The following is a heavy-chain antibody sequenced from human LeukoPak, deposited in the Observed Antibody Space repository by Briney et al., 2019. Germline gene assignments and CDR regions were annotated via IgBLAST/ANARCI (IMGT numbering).Heavy chain of an antibody. Sequence: SQTLSLTCAISGDSVSSNSAAWNWIRQSPSRGLEWLGRTYYRSKWYNDYAVSVKSRITINPDTSKNQFSLQLNSVTPEDTAVYYCARARVVHSGSYYVLTAFDIWGQGTMVTVSS. CDR1: GDSVSSNSAA. D-gene: IGHD1-26*01. CDR2: TYYRSKWYN. CDR3: ARARVVHSGSYYVLTAFDI. J-gene: IGHJ3*02. V-gene: IGHV6-1*01.